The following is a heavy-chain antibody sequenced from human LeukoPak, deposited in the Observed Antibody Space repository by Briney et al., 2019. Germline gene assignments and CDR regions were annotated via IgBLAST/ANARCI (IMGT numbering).Heavy chain of an antibody. Sequence: ASVRVSCKGSGYTFTGYYMHWVRQAPGQGLEWMGGINPNSGGTNYAQKFQGRVTMTRDTSISTAYMELSRLRSDDTAVYYCARVLNRGGSYYFDYWGQGTLVTVSS. CDR1: GYTFTGYY. V-gene: IGHV1-2*02. D-gene: IGHD3-10*01. J-gene: IGHJ4*02. CDR3: ARVLNRGGSYYFDY. CDR2: INPNSGGT.